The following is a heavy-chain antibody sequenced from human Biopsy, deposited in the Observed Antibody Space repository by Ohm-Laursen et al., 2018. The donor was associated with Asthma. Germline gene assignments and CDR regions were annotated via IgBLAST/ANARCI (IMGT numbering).Heavy chain of an antibody. J-gene: IGHJ6*02. CDR3: ARGYSGPDRIVYYYSGLEV. V-gene: IGHV1-69*13. CDR2: LIPVLGTP. Sequence: SVKVSCKASGDSFSNYAISWVRRAPGQGLEWMGGLIPVLGTPDHAQMFEGRVTITADESTSTAYMELSSLSSEDTAVYYCARGYSGPDRIVYYYSGLEVWGQGTTVTVSS. D-gene: IGHD5-12*01. CDR1: GDSFSNYA.